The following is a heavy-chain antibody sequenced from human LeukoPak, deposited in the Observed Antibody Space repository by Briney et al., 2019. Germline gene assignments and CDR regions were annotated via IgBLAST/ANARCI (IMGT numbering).Heavy chain of an antibody. CDR1: GGTFSSYA. CDR2: IIPTLGIA. CDR3: AREDTMIARYMDV. V-gene: IGHV1-69*04. D-gene: IGHD3-22*01. J-gene: IGHJ6*02. Sequence: SVTLSCTASGGTFSSYAISWVRQAPGQGLEWMGRIIPTLGIANYAQTFQGRVTITADKSTSTAYMELSSLRSEDTAVYYCAREDTMIARYMDVWGQGTTVTVSS.